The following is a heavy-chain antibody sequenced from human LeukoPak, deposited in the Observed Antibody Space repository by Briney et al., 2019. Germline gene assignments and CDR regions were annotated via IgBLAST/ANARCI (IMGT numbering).Heavy chain of an antibody. V-gene: IGHV1-18*01. CDR2: ISANNGDT. CDR3: ARESHKTREDY. D-gene: IGHD1-1*01. CDR1: GYIFTSYG. Sequence: AASVTVSCKASGYIFTSYGISWVRQAPGQGLEWMGWISANNGDTDYPQNLQGRVTMTTDTYTSTAYMELRSLRSDDTAMYYCARESHKTREDYWGQGTLVTVSS. J-gene: IGHJ4*02.